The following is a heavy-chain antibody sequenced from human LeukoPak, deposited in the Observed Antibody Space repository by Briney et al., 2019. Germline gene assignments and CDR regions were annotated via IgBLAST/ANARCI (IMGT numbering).Heavy chain of an antibody. D-gene: IGHD3-10*01. CDR3: ARASMVRGVMSPYYYYYMDV. CDR1: VYTFTSYG. J-gene: IGHJ6*03. Sequence: ASVKVPCKASVYTFTSYGISWVRQAPGQGLEWMGWISAYNGNTNYAQKLQGRVTMTTDTSTSTAYMELRSLRSDDTAVYYCARASMVRGVMSPYYYYYMDVWGKGTTVTVSS. CDR2: ISAYNGNT. V-gene: IGHV1-18*01.